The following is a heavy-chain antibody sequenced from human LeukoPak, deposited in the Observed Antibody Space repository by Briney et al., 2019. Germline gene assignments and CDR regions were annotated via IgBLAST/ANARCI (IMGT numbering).Heavy chain of an antibody. D-gene: IGHD5-12*01. V-gene: IGHV1-2*02. J-gene: IGHJ5*02. CDR3: ARAPPIVAKIRWFDP. CDR1: GYTFTGYY. Sequence: ASVKVSCKASGYTFTGYYMHWVRQAPGQGLEWMGWINPNSGGTNYAQKFQGRVTMTRDTSISTAYMELSRLRSDDTAVYYCARAPPIVAKIRWFDPWGQGTLVTVSS. CDR2: INPNSGGT.